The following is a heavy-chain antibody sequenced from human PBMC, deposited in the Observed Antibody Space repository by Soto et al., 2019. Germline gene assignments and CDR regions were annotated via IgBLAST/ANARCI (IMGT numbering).Heavy chain of an antibody. D-gene: IGHD1-26*01. V-gene: IGHV3-23*01. CDR3: AREDGGSPFAS. Sequence: EVHLLESGGGLVQPGGSLRLSCAASGFMFSAYAMHWVRQAPGQGLEWVSSMSGTSDDRYYADSVKGRFTVSRDSSTDTLYLQMNSLRAEDTALYFCAREDGGSPFASWGQGTLVIVSS. J-gene: IGHJ4*02. CDR1: GFMFSAYA. CDR2: MSGTSDDR.